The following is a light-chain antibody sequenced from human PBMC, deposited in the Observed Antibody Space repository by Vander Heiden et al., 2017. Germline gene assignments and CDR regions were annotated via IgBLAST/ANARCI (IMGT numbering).Light chain of an antibody. CDR3: QQYGSEPPRYT. CDR1: QSVSSSY. Sequence: EIVLTRSPGTLSLSPGERATLSCRASQSVSSSYLARYQQKPGQAPRLLIYGASSRATGIKDRFSGSGYGTDFTLTISRLEPEDFAVYYCQQYGSEPPRYTFGQGTKLEIK. J-gene: IGKJ2*01. CDR2: GAS. V-gene: IGKV3-20*01.